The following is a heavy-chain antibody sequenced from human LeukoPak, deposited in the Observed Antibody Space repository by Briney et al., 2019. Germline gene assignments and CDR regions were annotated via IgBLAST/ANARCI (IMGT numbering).Heavy chain of an antibody. CDR3: AKDLSHSASGYNNWFDH. CDR1: GFAFNDYA. CDR2: ISWDGDNI. V-gene: IGHV3-9*01. Sequence: GRSLRLSCAASGFAFNDYAMHWVRQAPGKGLQWVSGISWDGDNIVYAGSVKGRFTVSRDNAKNSLYLEMNSLRAEDTALYYCAKDLSHSASGYNNWFDHWGQGTFVTVSS. J-gene: IGHJ5*02. D-gene: IGHD6-13*01.